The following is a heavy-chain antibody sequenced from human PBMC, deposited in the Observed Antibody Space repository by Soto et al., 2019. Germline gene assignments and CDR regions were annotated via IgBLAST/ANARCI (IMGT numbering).Heavy chain of an antibody. V-gene: IGHV3-11*01. CDR2: ISSTGNTI. CDR3: AKMSSENYYDPVFS. CDR1: GFTFRDYY. D-gene: IGHD3-22*01. Sequence: QVQLVESGGGLVKTSGSLRIACAASGFTFRDYYMSWVRQAPGQGLEWVSYISSTGNTIYYADSVKGRFTISRDNAKNSVYLQMNSMRAEDTALYFCAKMSSENYYDPVFSWGQGTLVTVSS. J-gene: IGHJ4*02.